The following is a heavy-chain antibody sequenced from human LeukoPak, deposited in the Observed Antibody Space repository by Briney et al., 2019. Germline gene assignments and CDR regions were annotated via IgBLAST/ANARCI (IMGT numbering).Heavy chain of an antibody. V-gene: IGHV3-48*01. Sequence: PGGSLRLSCAASGFTFSSYSMNWVRQAPGKGLEWVSYISSSSSTIYYADSVKGRFTISRDNAKNSLYLQMNSLRAEDTAVYYCARDLDYYYYYMDVWGKGTTVTVSS. CDR2: ISSSSSTI. J-gene: IGHJ6*03. CDR1: GFTFSSYS. CDR3: ARDLDYYYYYMDV.